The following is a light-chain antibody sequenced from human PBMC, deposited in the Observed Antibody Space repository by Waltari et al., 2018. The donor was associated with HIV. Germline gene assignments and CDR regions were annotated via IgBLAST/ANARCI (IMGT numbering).Light chain of an antibody. V-gene: IGKV1-39*01. J-gene: IGKJ4*01. Sequence: DIQMTQSPSSLYASVGDRVTITCRASQDIDRFLHWYQQKPGKAPKRLIYVASNLQEGVPPRFSGSGSATEFTLTITSLQPDDFANYFCQQTYRRPHTFGGGTKLE. CDR2: VAS. CDR1: QDIDRF. CDR3: QQTYRRPHT.